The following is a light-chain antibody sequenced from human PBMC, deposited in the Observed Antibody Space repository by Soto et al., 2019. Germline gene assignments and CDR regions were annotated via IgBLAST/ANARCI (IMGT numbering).Light chain of an antibody. CDR3: QQYGGSPRT. CDR2: GAS. V-gene: IGKV3-20*01. J-gene: IGKJ1*01. Sequence: ENVLTQSPDTLSLSPGERATLFCGTSHPLGNYLAWFQQKPGQAPRLLIYGASRRASAIPDRFSGSGSGTDFTLTISRLEPEDFAVYYCQQYGGSPRTFGQGTKVDIK. CDR1: HPLGNY.